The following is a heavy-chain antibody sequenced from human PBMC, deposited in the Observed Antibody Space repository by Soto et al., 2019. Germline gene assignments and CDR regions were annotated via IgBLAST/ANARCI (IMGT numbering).Heavy chain of an antibody. CDR1: GFTFSSYG. D-gene: IGHD1-7*01. Sequence: QVQLVESGGGVVQPGRSLRLSCAASGFTFSSYGMHWVRQAPGKGLEWVAVIWYDGSNKYYADSVKGRFTISRDNSKNTLYLQMNSLRAEDTAVYYCAREGRIGTTDRKWFDPWGQGTLVTVSS. CDR3: AREGRIGTTDRKWFDP. V-gene: IGHV3-33*01. CDR2: IWYDGSNK. J-gene: IGHJ5*02.